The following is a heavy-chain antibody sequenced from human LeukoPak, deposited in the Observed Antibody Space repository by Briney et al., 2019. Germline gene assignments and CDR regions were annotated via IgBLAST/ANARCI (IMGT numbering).Heavy chain of an antibody. D-gene: IGHD4-23*01. Sequence: ASVKVSCKASGYTFTSYYMHWVRQAPGQGLEWMGIINHSGCSTSYAQKFQGRVTMTSDMSTSTDYMELSSLRSEDTAVYYCARDNSVEDTAWWFGPWGQGTLVTVSS. J-gene: IGHJ5*02. CDR1: GYTFTSYY. CDR2: INHSGCST. CDR3: ARDNSVEDTAWWFGP. V-gene: IGHV1-46*01.